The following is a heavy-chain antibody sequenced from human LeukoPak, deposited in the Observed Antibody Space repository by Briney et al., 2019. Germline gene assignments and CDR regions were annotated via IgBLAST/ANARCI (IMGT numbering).Heavy chain of an antibody. V-gene: IGHV3-21*06. D-gene: IGHD3-16*01. CDR1: GLTFDTYT. Sequence: GGSLRLSYEASGLTFDTYTVNWVRQPPAKGLDWVSSIASDTTYIKYADSVKGRFTVTRGNAKNPVFLEMKSLRADDTAIYFCARDYYDSRASATFDYWGRGTLVTVSS. CDR3: ARDYYDSRASATFDY. J-gene: IGHJ4*02. CDR2: IASDTTYI.